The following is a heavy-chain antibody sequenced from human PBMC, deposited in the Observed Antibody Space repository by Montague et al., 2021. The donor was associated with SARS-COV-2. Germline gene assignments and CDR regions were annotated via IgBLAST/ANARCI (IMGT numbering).Heavy chain of an antibody. D-gene: IGHD1-20*01. CDR2: IYYSGST. Sequence: SETLSLTCTVSGGSISSSSYYWGWIRQPPGKGLEWIGSIYYSGSTYYNPSLKSRVTTSVDTSTNQFSLKLSSVTAADTAVYYCARRVTGTTVHYYYYGMDVWGQGTTVTVSS. CDR1: GGSISSSSYY. V-gene: IGHV4-39*01. J-gene: IGHJ6*02. CDR3: ARRVTGTTVHYYYYGMDV.